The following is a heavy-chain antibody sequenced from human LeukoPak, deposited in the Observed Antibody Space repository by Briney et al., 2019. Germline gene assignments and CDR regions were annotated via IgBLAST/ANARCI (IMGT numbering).Heavy chain of an antibody. J-gene: IGHJ4*02. CDR1: GGSFSGYY. CDR3: AGHLRWWDY. Sequence: PSETLSLTCAVYGGSFSGYYWSWIRQTPGKGLEWIGEINHSGSTNYNPSLKSRVTISVDTSKNQFSLKLSSVIAADTAVYYCAGHLRWWDYWGQGTLVTVSS. V-gene: IGHV4-34*01. CDR2: INHSGST. D-gene: IGHD5/OR15-5a*01.